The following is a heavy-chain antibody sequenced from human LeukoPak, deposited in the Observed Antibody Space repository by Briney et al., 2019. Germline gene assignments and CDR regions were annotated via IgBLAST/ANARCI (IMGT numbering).Heavy chain of an antibody. CDR1: GFTFSSYW. J-gene: IGHJ4*02. CDR2: IKQDESEK. V-gene: IGHV3-7*04. CDR3: ARGSEWEPLYYFDY. Sequence: GGSLRLSCAASGFTFSSYWMTWARQAPGKGLEWVANIKQDESEKYYGDSVRGRFTISRDNAQNSLYLQMNSLRAEDTAVYYCARGSEWEPLYYFDYWGQGNLVTVSS. D-gene: IGHD1-26*01.